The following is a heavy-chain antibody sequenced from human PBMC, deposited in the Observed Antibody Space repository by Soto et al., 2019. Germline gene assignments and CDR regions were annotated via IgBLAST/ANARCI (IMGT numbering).Heavy chain of an antibody. D-gene: IGHD6-19*01. J-gene: IGHJ6*02. CDR1: GITFTSHA. CDR3: ARDGGQWLPPGYGYGVDV. CDR2: ISYEGDNA. V-gene: IGHV3-30-3*01. Sequence: PGGSLRLSCAASGITFTSHAMYWVRQAPGKGLEWVALISYEGDNAYYADSVEGRFTISRDNSKNTLFWQMNSLTTDDTAVYSFARDGGQWLPPGYGYGVDVWGQGTTVTGSS.